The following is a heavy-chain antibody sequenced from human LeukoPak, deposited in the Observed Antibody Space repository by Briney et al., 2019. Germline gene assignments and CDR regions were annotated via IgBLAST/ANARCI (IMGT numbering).Heavy chain of an antibody. Sequence: PSETLSLTCTVSDDSISDYYRGWIRQPPGKGLEWIGYFYNSGRSTYNPSLKSRVTISADTSKNHFSLKLNSVTTADTAVYYCARVYCSSTSCFGYWFDPWGQGTLVTVSS. CDR1: DDSISDYY. V-gene: IGHV4-59*01. J-gene: IGHJ5*02. CDR2: FYNSGRS. CDR3: ARVYCSSTSCFGYWFDP. D-gene: IGHD2-2*01.